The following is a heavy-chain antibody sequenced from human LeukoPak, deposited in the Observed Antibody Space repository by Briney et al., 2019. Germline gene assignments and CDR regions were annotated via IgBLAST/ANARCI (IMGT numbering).Heavy chain of an antibody. CDR1: GFTFSSYA. V-gene: IGHV3-23*01. Sequence: PGGSLRLSCAASGFTFSSYAMTWVRQAPGKGLEWVSAISGSGDPTNYADSVKGRFTISRDNSKDTLYLQMYSLRVEDTAVYYCARGMRANPSVYDYWGQGTLVTVSS. J-gene: IGHJ4*02. CDR2: ISGSGDPT. CDR3: ARGMRANPSVYDY. D-gene: IGHD1-14*01.